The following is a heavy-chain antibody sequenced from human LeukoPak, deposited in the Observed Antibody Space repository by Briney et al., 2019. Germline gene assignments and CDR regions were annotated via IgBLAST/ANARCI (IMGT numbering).Heavy chain of an antibody. CDR3: ARDGTAMNNVFAP. V-gene: IGHV1-18*01. D-gene: IGHD1-14*01. Sequence: ASVKVSCKPSRYTFTNDGIRWVRQAPREGHEWVGGISTNIDIRTYAQPLKGRFTMTTDTATTTAYMDLDNVTFDDPAVNYCARDGTAMNNVFAPWGQGTPVTVSS. J-gene: IGHJ5*02. CDR1: RYTFTNDG. CDR2: ISTNIDIR.